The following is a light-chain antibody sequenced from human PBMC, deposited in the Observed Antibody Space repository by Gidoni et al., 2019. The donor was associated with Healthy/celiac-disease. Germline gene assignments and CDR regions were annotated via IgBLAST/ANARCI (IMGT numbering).Light chain of an antibody. CDR1: QSVLYSSNNKNY. Sequence: QSVLYSSNNKNYLAWYQQKPGQPPKLLIYWASTRESGVPDRFSGSGSGTDFTLTISSLQAEDVAVYYCQQYYSTPFTFGPGTKVDIK. V-gene: IGKV4-1*01. CDR2: WAS. J-gene: IGKJ3*01. CDR3: QQYYSTPFT.